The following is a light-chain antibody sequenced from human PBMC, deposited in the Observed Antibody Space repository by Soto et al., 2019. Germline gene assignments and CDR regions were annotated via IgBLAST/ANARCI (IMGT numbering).Light chain of an antibody. CDR1: TGAVTSDYY. V-gene: IGLV7-43*01. CDR3: LLLDGGAWV. CDR2: RTS. J-gene: IGLJ3*02. Sequence: QTVVTQEPSLTVSPGGTVTLTCALTTGAVTSDYYPNWFQRKPGQALRTLIYRTSNKHSWTPARFSGSLLGGKAALTLSGVQPEDEADYYCLLLDGGAWVFGGGTKLTVL.